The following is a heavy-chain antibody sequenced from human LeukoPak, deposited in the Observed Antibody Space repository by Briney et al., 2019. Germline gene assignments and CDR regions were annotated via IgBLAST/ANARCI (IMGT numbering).Heavy chain of an antibody. D-gene: IGHD6-13*01. CDR3: ARASAAGYSSSWYPIWFDP. CDR1: GFTVSSNY. V-gene: IGHV3-53*01. CDR2: IYSGGST. Sequence: GGSLRLSCAASGFTVSSNYMSWVRQAPGKGLEWVSVIYSGGSTHYADSVKGRFTISRDNAKNSLYLQMNSLRAEDTAVYYCARASAAGYSSSWYPIWFDPWGQGTLVTVSS. J-gene: IGHJ5*02.